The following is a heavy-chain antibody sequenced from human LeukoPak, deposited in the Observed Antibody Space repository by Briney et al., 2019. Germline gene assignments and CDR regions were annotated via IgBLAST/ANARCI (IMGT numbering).Heavy chain of an antibody. CDR2: INHSGST. J-gene: IGHJ5*02. D-gene: IGHD6-19*01. CDR3: ARDFSGWYADSWFDP. Sequence: LRLSCAASGFTFSSYGMDWIRQPPGKGLEWIGEINHSGSTNYNPSLKSRVTISVDTSKNQFSLKLSSVTAADTAVYYCARDFSGWYADSWFDPWGQGTLVTVSS. CDR1: GFTFSSYG. V-gene: IGHV4-34*01.